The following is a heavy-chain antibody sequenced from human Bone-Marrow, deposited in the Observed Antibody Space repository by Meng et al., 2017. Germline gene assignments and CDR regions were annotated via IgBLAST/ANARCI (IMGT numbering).Heavy chain of an antibody. D-gene: IGHD6-13*01. V-gene: IGHV3-15*04. CDR3: ATGAAAADH. CDR2: IERKRDGGTT. J-gene: IGHJ4*02. CDR1: GLSFTDAW. Sequence: GQLVEPGGCLVKPGGSLRLSCVASGLSFTDAWMSWVRQASGKGLEWVGRIERKRDGGTTDYAAPVKGRFTISRDDSKNTLYLQMNSLISEDTAVYFCATGAAAADHWGQGTLVTVSS.